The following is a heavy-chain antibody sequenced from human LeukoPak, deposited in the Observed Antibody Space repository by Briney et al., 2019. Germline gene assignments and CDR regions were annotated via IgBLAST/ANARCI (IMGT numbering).Heavy chain of an antibody. J-gene: IGHJ4*02. CDR1: GFTFSSYA. CDR3: ATTYYYGSGSYYSGDY. CDR2: ISYDGSNK. Sequence: GGSLRLSCAASGFTFSSYAMHWVRQAPGKGLEWVAVISYDGSNKYYAASVKGRFTISRDNSKNTLYLQMNSLRAEDTAVYYCATTYYYGSGSYYSGDYWGQGTLVTVSS. V-gene: IGHV3-30*04. D-gene: IGHD3-10*01.